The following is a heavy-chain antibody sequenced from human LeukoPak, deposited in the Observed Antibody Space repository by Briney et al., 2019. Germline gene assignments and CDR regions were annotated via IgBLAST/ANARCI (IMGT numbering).Heavy chain of an antibody. CDR1: GSTFTSYD. CDR2: MNPNSGNT. Sequence: ASVKVSCKASGSTFTSYDINWVRQATGQGLEWMAWMNPNSGNTGYAQKFQGRVTMTRNTSISTAYMELSSLRSEDTAVYYCARAPSCGEHHKSCATGRVDAFDIWGQGTMVTASS. J-gene: IGHJ3*02. CDR3: ARAPSCGEHHKSCATGRVDAFDI. V-gene: IGHV1-8*01. D-gene: IGHD3-10*01.